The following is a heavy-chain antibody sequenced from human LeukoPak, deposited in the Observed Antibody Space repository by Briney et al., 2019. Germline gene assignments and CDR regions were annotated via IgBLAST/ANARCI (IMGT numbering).Heavy chain of an antibody. V-gene: IGHV3-23*01. J-gene: IGHJ4*02. D-gene: IGHD3-10*01. CDR2: ISGSGGST. CDR1: GFTFDDYG. Sequence: GGSLRLSCAASGFTFDDYGMSWVRQAPGKGLEWVSAISGSGGSTYYADSVKGRFTISRDNSKNTLYLQMNSLRAEDTAVYYCAKWLGGWFLSSMYYFDYWGQGTLVTVSS. CDR3: AKWLGGWFLSSMYYFDY.